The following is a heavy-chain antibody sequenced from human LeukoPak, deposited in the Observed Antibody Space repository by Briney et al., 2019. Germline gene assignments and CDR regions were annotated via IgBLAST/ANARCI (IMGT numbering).Heavy chain of an antibody. CDR2: IYTDGST. J-gene: IGHJ4*02. CDR3: TDAVAG. Sequence: GSLRLSCAASGFSVGTNYVTWVRQPPGKGLEWVSVIYTDGSTYYADSVKGRFIVSRDSSKNTLYLQMNSLRAEDTAVYYCTDAVAGWGQGTLVTVSS. V-gene: IGHV3-53*05. CDR1: GFSVGTNY. D-gene: IGHD4-23*01.